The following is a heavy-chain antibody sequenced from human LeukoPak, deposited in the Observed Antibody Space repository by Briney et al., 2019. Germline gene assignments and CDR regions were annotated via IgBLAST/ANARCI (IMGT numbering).Heavy chain of an antibody. CDR3: ARYDFWSGYPDY. CDR1: GYTFTSYD. J-gene: IGHJ4*02. D-gene: IGHD3-3*01. CDR2: MNPNSGNT. Sequence: ASVKVSCKASGYTFTSYDINWVRQATGQGLEWMGWMNPNSGNTGYAQEFQGRVTMTRNTSISTAYMELSSLRSEDTAVYYCARYDFWSGYPDYWGQGTLVTVSS. V-gene: IGHV1-8*01.